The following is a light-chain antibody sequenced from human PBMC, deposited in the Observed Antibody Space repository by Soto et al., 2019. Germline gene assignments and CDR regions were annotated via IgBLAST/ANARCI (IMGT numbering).Light chain of an antibody. Sequence: QSALTQPASVSGSPGQSITISCTGTSSDVGAYNYVSWYQQHPGKAPKLMIYDVSNRPSGVSNRFSGSKSGNTASLAISWLQAEDEADYYCSSYTSSTTEVFGTGTKLTVL. V-gene: IGLV2-14*01. CDR3: SSYTSSTTEV. J-gene: IGLJ1*01. CDR1: SSDVGAYNY. CDR2: DVS.